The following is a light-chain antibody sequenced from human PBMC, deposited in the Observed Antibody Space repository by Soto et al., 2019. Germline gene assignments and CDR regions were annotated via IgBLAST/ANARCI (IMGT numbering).Light chain of an antibody. Sequence: QSALTQPRSVSGSPGQSVTISCTGTSSDVGGYNYVSWYQHHPGKAPKFIIFDVSARPSGVPARFSGSKSGNTASLTISGLQAEDEARYSCCSLAGGTSFRIFGGGTKLTVL. V-gene: IGLV2-11*01. CDR3: CSLAGGTSFRI. CDR2: DVS. CDR1: SSDVGGYNY. J-gene: IGLJ2*01.